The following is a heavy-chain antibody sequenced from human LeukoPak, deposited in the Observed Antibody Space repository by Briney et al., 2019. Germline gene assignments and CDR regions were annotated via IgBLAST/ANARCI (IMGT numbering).Heavy chain of an antibody. D-gene: IGHD3-3*01. J-gene: IGHJ4*02. Sequence: GGSLRLSCAGSGFAFDEYGIHWVRQAPGKGLEWLSVTSGNGRATDYADSVKGRFTTSRDNSKSSLYLHINNLRTEDTALYYCAKETWSNSFSDFDHWGQGTVVTVSS. V-gene: IGHV3-43*02. CDR2: TSGNGRAT. CDR3: AKETWSNSFSDFDH. CDR1: GFAFDEYG.